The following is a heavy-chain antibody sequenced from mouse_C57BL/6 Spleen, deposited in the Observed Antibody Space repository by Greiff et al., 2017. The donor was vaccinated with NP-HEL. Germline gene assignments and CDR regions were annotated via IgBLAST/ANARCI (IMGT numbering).Heavy chain of an antibody. CDR1: GYTFTSYW. CDR3: ARIKKIVATDFDY. V-gene: IGHV1S81*02. J-gene: IGHJ2*01. D-gene: IGHD1-1*01. CDR2: TNPTNGRT. Sequence: VQLQQSGAELVKAGASVKMSCKASGYTFTSYWMHWVTQRLGQGLEWFAETNPTNGRTYYNEKFKSKATLTVDKSSSTAYMLLSGPTFEDAAVYDGARIKKIVATDFDYWGQGTTRTVAS.